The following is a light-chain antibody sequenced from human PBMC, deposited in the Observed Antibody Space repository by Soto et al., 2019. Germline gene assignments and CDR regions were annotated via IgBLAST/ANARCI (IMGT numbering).Light chain of an antibody. CDR1: QSVSSS. J-gene: IGKJ1*01. CDR3: QQYNNWWT. Sequence: EVVMTQSPATLSMSPGERATLSCRASQSVSSSLAWYQQKPGQAPRLLIYGASTRATGIPDRFSGSGSETELTLTISSLQAEDFAIDYCQQYNNWWTFGQGTKVEIK. V-gene: IGKV3-15*01. CDR2: GAS.